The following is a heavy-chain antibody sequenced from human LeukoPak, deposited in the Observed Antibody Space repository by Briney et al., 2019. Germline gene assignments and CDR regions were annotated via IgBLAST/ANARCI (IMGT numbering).Heavy chain of an antibody. CDR3: ARDPGQLVLGGDNWFDP. Sequence: ASVKVSCKASGYTFTGYYMHWVRQAPGQGLGWMGWINPNSGGTNYAQKFQGRVTMTRDTSISTAYMELSRLRSDDTAVYYCARDPGQLVLGGDNWFDPWGQGTLVTVSS. J-gene: IGHJ5*02. CDR1: GYTFTGYY. D-gene: IGHD6-13*01. CDR2: INPNSGGT. V-gene: IGHV1-2*02.